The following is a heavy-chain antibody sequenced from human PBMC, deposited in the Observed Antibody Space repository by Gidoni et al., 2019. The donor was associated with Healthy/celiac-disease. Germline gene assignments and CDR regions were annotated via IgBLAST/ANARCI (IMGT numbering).Heavy chain of an antibody. Sequence: EVQLVESGGGLVQPGRSLRLSCAASGFTFDDYAMHWVRQAPGKGLEWVSGISWNSGSIGYADSVKGRFTISRDNAKNSLYLQMNSLRAEDTALYYCAKVGYCSSTSCYNFFDYWGQGTLVTVSS. CDR1: GFTFDDYA. CDR3: AKVGYCSSTSCYNFFDY. CDR2: ISWNSGSI. V-gene: IGHV3-9*01. J-gene: IGHJ4*02. D-gene: IGHD2-2*02.